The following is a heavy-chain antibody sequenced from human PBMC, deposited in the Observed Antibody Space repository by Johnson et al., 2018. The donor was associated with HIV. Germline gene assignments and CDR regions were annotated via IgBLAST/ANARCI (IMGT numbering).Heavy chain of an antibody. Sequence: LVKPGGSLRLSCAASGFTFGNAWMSWLRQAPGKGLEWLGRIQSKTDGGTTDYAAPVKGRFTISRDDSKNTLHLQMNSLKTEDTAVYYCSTGWIGDAFDIWGQGTLVTVSS. CDR3: STGWIGDAFDI. V-gene: IGHV3-15*01. CDR1: GFTFGNAW. J-gene: IGHJ3*02. CDR2: IQSKTDGGTT. D-gene: IGHD5-12*01.